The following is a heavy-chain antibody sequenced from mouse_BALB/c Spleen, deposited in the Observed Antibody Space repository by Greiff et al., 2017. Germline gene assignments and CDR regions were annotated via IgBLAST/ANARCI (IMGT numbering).Heavy chain of an antibody. Sequence: VQLQQSGAELVKPGASVKLSCTASGFNIKDSSMHWVKQRPEQGLEWIGRIDPANGNTKYDPKFQGKATITADASSNTAYLQLSSLTSEDTAVYYCSSNGNNYYYAIDYWGQGTSVTVSS. CDR3: SSNGNNYYYAIDY. V-gene: IGHV14-3*02. CDR1: GFNIKDSS. CDR2: IDPANGNT. J-gene: IGHJ4*01. D-gene: IGHD2-1*01.